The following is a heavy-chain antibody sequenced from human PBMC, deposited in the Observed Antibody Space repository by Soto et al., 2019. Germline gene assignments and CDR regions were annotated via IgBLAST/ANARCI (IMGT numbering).Heavy chain of an antibody. CDR2: LYSGGST. V-gene: IGHV3-66*01. J-gene: IGHJ4*02. D-gene: IGHD6-19*01. CDR1: GFTVSTKS. Sequence: EVQLVESGGGLVQPGGSLRLSCAASGFTVSTKSMSWVRQAPGKGLEWVSVLYSGGSTFFADSVKGRFTVSRDNSKNTVYLQMNSLRGEDTAVYYCATSTGFPGFDYWGQGSLVTVSS. CDR3: ATSTGFPGFDY.